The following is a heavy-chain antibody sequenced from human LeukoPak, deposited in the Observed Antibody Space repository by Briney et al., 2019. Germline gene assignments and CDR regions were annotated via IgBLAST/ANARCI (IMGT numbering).Heavy chain of an antibody. CDR3: ARETYYDYVWGSYRPQEYYFDY. CDR2: ISSSSSTI. D-gene: IGHD3-16*02. Sequence: GGSLRLSCAASGFTFSSYSMNWVRQAPGKGLEWVSYISSSSSTIYYADSVKGRFTISRDNAKNSLYLQVNSLRDEDTAVYYCARETYYDYVWGSYRPQEYYFDYWGQGTLVTVSS. J-gene: IGHJ4*02. CDR1: GFTFSSYS. V-gene: IGHV3-48*02.